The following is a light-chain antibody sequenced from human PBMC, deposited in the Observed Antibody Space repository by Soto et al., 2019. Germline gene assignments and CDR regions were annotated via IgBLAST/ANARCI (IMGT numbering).Light chain of an antibody. J-gene: IGKJ2*01. CDR2: GAS. CDR3: QLYGSSPLYT. CDR1: QSVSSSY. Sequence: EIVLTQSPGTLSLSPGERATLSCRASQSVSSSYLAWCQQKPGQAPRLVIYGASSRATGIPDRFSGSGSGTDFTLTISRLEPEDFAVYYCQLYGSSPLYTFGQGTKLEIK. V-gene: IGKV3-20*01.